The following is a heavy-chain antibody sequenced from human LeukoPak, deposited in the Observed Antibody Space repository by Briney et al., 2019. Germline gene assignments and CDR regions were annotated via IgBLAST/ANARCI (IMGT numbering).Heavy chain of an antibody. CDR3: AATLITILGVVFDP. CDR1: GGSISSGGYY. J-gene: IGHJ5*02. V-gene: IGHV4-31*03. D-gene: IGHD3-3*01. Sequence: SETLSLTCTVSGGSISSGGYYWSWIRQHPGKGLEWIGYIYYSGSTYYNPSLKSRVTISVDTSKNQFSLKLSSVTAADTAVYYCAATLITILGVVFDPWGQGTLVTVSS. CDR2: IYYSGST.